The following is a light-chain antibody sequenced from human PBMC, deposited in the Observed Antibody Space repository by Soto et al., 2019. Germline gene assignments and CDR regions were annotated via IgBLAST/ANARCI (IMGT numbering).Light chain of an antibody. CDR2: AAA. CDR3: QQYLSYPYT. Sequence: AIRMTQSPSSISASTGDRVTITCRASQGISSFLAWYQQKPGKAPKLLIYAAATLQRGAPSRFRASGSGTDFTLTISRLQSEDFADYLCQQYLSYPYTCGRGTKLEI. V-gene: IGKV1-8*01. CDR1: QGISSF. J-gene: IGKJ2*01.